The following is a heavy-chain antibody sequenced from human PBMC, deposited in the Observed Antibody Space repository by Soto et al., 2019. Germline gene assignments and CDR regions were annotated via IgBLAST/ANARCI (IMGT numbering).Heavy chain of an antibody. CDR1: GGSISSSSYY. CDR3: ARHVLSCGDCYSAASKFYYYYGMDV. CDR2: IYYSGST. D-gene: IGHD2-21*02. V-gene: IGHV4-39*01. J-gene: IGHJ6*02. Sequence: PSETLSLTCTVSGGSISSSSYYWGWIRQPPGKGLEWIGSIYYSGSTYYNPSLKSRVTISVDTSKNQFSLKLSSVTAADTAVYYCARHVLSCGDCYSAASKFYYYYGMDVWGQGTTVTVSS.